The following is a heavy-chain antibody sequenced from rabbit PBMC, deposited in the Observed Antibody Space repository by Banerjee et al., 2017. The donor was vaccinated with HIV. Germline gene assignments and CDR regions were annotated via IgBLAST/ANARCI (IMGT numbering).Heavy chain of an antibody. CDR2: INTGSGST. CDR1: GFSLSSSYN. D-gene: IGHD2-1*01. Sequence: QSLEESGGDLVKPGASLTLTCTASGFSLSSSYNMCWVRQAPGKGLEWIGCINTGSGSTWYASWAKGRFTISKTSSTTVTLQMTSLTAADTATYFCARGYNYDDSGNWDGFDPWGPGTLVTVS. CDR3: ARGYNYDDSGNWDGFDP. J-gene: IGHJ2*01. V-gene: IGHV1S40*01.